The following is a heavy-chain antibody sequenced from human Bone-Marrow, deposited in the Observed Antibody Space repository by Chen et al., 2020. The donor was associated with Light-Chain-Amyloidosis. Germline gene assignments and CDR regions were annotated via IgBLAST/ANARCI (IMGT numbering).Heavy chain of an antibody. D-gene: IGHD4-17*01. J-gene: IGHJ4*02. CDR2: IYDGGNK. CDR3: ARGAIDYGDSLRF. Sequence: EVLLEESGGGLIQPGGPWRLSCAASGFSVSANYMSWVRQAPGKGLEWLSVIYDGGNKFYAESVRGRFTISRDNSKNTLSLEMNNLRAEDTAMYYCARGAIDYGDSLRFWGQGTLVTVSS. CDR1: GFSVSANY. V-gene: IGHV3-53*01.